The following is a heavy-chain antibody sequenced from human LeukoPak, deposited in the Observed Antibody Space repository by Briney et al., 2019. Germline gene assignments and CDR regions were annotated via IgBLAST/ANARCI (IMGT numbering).Heavy chain of an antibody. CDR3: AKDDSSSSYYYYGMDV. J-gene: IGHJ6*02. V-gene: IGHV3-23*01. D-gene: IGHD6-6*01. CDR2: ISGSGGST. Sequence: GSLRLSCAASGFTFSSYAMSWVRQAPGKGLEWVSAISGSGGSTYYADSVKGRFTISRDNSKNTLYLQMNSLRAEDTAVYYCAKDDSSSSYYYYGMDVWGQGTTVTVSS. CDR1: GFTFSSYA.